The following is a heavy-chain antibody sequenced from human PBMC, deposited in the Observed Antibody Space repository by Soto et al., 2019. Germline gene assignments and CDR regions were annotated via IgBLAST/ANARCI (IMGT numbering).Heavy chain of an antibody. V-gene: IGHV5-51*01. CDR2: VYPGDSES. CDR3: AIQRDFAFDY. Sequence: PGESLKISCKGSGYTFTGYRIGLVRQMPGKGLEWMGFVYPGDSESRYSPSFQGQITISADKSINTAYLQWRSLKASDTAIYYCAIQRDFAFDYWGLGTLVTVSS. CDR1: GYTFTGYR. J-gene: IGHJ4*02.